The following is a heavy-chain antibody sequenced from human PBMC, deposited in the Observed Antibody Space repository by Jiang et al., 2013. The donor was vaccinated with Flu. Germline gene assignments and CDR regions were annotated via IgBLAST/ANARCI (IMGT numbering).Heavy chain of an antibody. CDR1: GGSVSSGSYY. Sequence: LTCTVSGGSVSSGSYYWSWIRQPPGKGLEWIGYIYYSGSTNYNPSLKSRVTISVDTSKNQFSLKLSSVTAADTAVYYCARYARPLYYYDSSGYFDYWGQGTLVTVSS. J-gene: IGHJ4*02. V-gene: IGHV4-61*01. D-gene: IGHD3-22*01. CDR3: ARYARPLYYYDSSGYFDY. CDR2: IYYSGST.